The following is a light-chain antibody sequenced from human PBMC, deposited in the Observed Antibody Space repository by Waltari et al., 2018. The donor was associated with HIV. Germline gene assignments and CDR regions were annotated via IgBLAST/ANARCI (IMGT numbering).Light chain of an antibody. CDR2: EAS. CDR1: QSINNW. CDR3: QQYNRYPYT. J-gene: IGKJ2*01. Sequence: DIQMTQSPSPLSASVGERVIITCRASQSINNWLAWYQQKPRETPNLLMHEASKLESGVPSRFIGTGSGTEFTLTINGLQPDDFATYYCQQYNRYPYTFGQGTKLEIK. V-gene: IGKV1-5*01.